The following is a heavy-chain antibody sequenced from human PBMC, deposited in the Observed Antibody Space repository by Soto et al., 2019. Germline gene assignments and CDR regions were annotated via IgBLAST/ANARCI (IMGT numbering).Heavy chain of an antibody. D-gene: IGHD3-3*01. V-gene: IGHV4-4*07. Sequence: QVQLQESGPGLVKPSETLSLTCSVSGDLMVTTSYYWSWIRQPAGKGLEWIGRIYASGGTNYNPSFKSRVTLSVDTSKNQFSLNFNALTAADTAVYYCARGGLGARYAMDVWGQGTTVTVSS. CDR1: GDLMVTTSYY. CDR3: ARGGLGARYAMDV. CDR2: IYASGGT. J-gene: IGHJ6*02.